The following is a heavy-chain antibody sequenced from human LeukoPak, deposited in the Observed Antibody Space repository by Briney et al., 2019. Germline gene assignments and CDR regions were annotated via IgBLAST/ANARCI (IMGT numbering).Heavy chain of an antibody. CDR2: ISGSVGRT. CDR1: GFTFSSYV. J-gene: IGHJ4*02. CDR3: AKAVTPHGSGISGWAY. D-gene: IGHD3-10*01. V-gene: IGHV3-23*01. Sequence: GGSLRLSCAASGFTFSSYVMSWVRQAPGKGLEWVSSISGSVGRTYYADSVKRRFSISRDNSKNTVHLQMNSLRAEDTAVYYCAKAVTPHGSGISGWAYWGQGTLVTVSS.